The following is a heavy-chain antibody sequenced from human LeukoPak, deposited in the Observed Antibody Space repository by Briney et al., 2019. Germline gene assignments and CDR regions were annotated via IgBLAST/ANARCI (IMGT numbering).Heavy chain of an antibody. CDR1: GFSITTYY. V-gene: IGHV4-59*01. Sequence: KPSETLSLTCTVSGFSITTYYWSWIRQSPGNGLEWIGQIHSSGSTTYNPSLKSRVTISLVTSKNQFSLHLSSVTAADTAVYYCARDIREVGESHYFDYWGQGTPVTVTS. J-gene: IGHJ4*02. CDR2: IHSSGST. CDR3: ARDIREVGESHYFDY. D-gene: IGHD1-26*01.